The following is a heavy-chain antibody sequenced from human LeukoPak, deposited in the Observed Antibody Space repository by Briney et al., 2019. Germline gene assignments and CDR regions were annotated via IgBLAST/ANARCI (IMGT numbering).Heavy chain of an antibody. V-gene: IGHV3-15*07. CDR2: IKSKTDGGTT. J-gene: IGHJ4*02. D-gene: IGHD3-22*01. CDR3: STTYYYDSSEGY. Sequence: GGSLRLSCAASGCTFSNAWMNWVRQAPGKGLEWVGRIKSKTDGGTTDYAAPVKGRFTISRDDSKNTLYLQMNSLKTEDTAVYYCSTTYYYDSSEGYWGQGTLVTVSS. CDR1: GCTFSNAW.